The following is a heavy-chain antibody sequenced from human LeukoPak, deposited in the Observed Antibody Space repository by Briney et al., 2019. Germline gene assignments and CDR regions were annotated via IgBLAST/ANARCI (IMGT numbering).Heavy chain of an antibody. V-gene: IGHV3-30*18. Sequence: GGSLRLSCAASGFTFSNYGMHWVRQAPGKGLEWVALISYDGSNKYYADSVKGRFTISRDNSKNTLYLQMISLRAEDTAVYYCAKLPSENIVVVVAATQDYWGQGTLVTVSS. CDR2: ISYDGSNK. CDR3: AKLPSENIVVVVAATQDY. J-gene: IGHJ4*02. CDR1: GFTFSNYG. D-gene: IGHD2-15*01.